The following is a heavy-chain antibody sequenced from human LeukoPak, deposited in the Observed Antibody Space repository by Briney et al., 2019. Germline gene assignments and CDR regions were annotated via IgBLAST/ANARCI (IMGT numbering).Heavy chain of an antibody. CDR2: IRSSSHSDAT. CDR1: GFTFTGSA. D-gene: IGHD2-15*01. Sequence: GGSLKLSCAASGFTFTGSAMHWVRQASGKGLEWVGRIRSSSHSDATAYAESVKGRFTISRGDSKKTAYLQMNSLKTEDTAVYYCARGGVCSGGNCYYYFDYWGQGTLVTVSS. J-gene: IGHJ4*02. CDR3: ARGGVCSGGNCYYYFDY. V-gene: IGHV3-73*01.